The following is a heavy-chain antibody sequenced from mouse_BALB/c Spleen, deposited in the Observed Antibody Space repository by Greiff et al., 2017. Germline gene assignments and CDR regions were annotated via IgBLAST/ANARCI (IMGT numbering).Heavy chain of an antibody. CDR2: ISSGGGST. D-gene: IGHD3-3*01. Sequence: DVMLVESGGGLVKPGGSLKLSCAASGFAFSSYDMSWVRQTPEKRLEWVAYISSGGGSTYYPDTVKGRFTISRDNAKNTLYLQMSSLKSEDTAMYYCARHGGGRGAMDYWGQGTSVTVSS. CDR1: GFAFSSYD. J-gene: IGHJ4*01. CDR3: ARHGGGRGAMDY. V-gene: IGHV5-12-1*01.